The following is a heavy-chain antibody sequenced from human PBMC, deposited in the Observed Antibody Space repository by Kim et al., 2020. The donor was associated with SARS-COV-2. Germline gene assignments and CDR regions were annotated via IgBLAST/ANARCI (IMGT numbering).Heavy chain of an antibody. D-gene: IGHD5-12*01. Sequence: SETLSLTCTVSGGSISSYYWSWIRQPPGKGLEWIGYIYYSGSTNYNPSLKSRVTISVDTSKNQFSLKLSSVTAADTAVYYCARDGGYDNWFDPWGQGTLV. CDR2: IYYSGST. CDR3: ARDGGYDNWFDP. V-gene: IGHV4-59*01. J-gene: IGHJ5*02. CDR1: GGSISSYY.